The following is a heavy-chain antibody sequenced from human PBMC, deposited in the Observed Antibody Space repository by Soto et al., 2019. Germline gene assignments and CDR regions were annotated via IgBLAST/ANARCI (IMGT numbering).Heavy chain of an antibody. CDR3: ATRRGWLES. CDR1: GFTFSSYA. Sequence: QVQLVESGGGVVQPGRSLRLSCAASGFTFSSYAMHWVRQAPGKGLEWVAVISYDGSNKYYADSVKGRFTISRDNSKNTLFLQMNSLRDEDTAVYYCATRRGWLESWGQGTLVTVSS. CDR2: ISYDGSNK. J-gene: IGHJ5*01. V-gene: IGHV3-30-3*01.